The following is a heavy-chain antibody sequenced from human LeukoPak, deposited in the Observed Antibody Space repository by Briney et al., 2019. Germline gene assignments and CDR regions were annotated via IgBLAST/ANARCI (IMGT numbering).Heavy chain of an antibody. CDR1: GFTFSGSA. V-gene: IGHV3-73*01. CDR3: VSPSNYDFWSGPADY. CDR2: FRSKANRSAT. Sequence: PGGSLRLSCAASGFTFSGSAMRWVRQASGEGLGWVGRFRSKANRSATACAASVKRRVTINRDDSKHTAYLQMNSLKTEDTAVYYCVSPSNYDFWSGPADYWGQGTLVTVSS. D-gene: IGHD3-3*01. J-gene: IGHJ4*02.